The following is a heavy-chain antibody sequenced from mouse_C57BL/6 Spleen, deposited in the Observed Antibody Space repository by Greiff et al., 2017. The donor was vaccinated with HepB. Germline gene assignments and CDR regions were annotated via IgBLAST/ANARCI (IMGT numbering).Heavy chain of an antibody. Sequence: QVQLKQSGAELVRPGSSVKLSCKASGYTFTSYWMDWVKQRPGQGLEWIGNIYPSDSETHYNQKFKDKATLTVDKSSSTAYMQLSSLTSEDSAVYYCAPLYDGYPLVWGTGTTVTVSS. CDR3: APLYDGYPLV. D-gene: IGHD2-3*01. J-gene: IGHJ1*03. V-gene: IGHV1-61*01. CDR2: IYPSDSET. CDR1: GYTFTSYW.